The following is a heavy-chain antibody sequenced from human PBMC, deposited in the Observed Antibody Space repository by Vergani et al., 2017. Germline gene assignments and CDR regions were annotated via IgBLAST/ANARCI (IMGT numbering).Heavy chain of an antibody. CDR3: AREVGGSYEGDAFDI. CDR2: INPSGGST. V-gene: IGHV1-46*01. J-gene: IGHJ3*02. Sequence: QVQLVQSGAEVKKPGASVKVSCKASGYPFTSYYMHWVRQAPGQGLEWMGIINPSGGSTSYAQKFQGRVTMTRDTSTSTVYMELSSLRSEDTAVYYCAREVGGSYEGDAFDIWGQGTMVTVSS. CDR1: GYPFTSYY. D-gene: IGHD1-26*01.